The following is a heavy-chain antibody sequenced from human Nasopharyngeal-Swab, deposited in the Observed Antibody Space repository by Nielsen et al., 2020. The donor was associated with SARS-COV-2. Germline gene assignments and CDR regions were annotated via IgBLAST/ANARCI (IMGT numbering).Heavy chain of an antibody. J-gene: IGHJ5*02. V-gene: IGHV3-74*01. CDR1: GFTLSNYW. CDR2: INTDASRT. D-gene: IGHD3-16*02. CDR3: AKDFVHWFDP. Sequence: GESLKISCAAPGFTLSNYWIHWVRQTPGKGLLWVSRINTDASRTSYADPVKGRFTISRDNNKNSLYLQMNSLRAEDSALYYCAKDFVHWFDPWGQGTMVTISS.